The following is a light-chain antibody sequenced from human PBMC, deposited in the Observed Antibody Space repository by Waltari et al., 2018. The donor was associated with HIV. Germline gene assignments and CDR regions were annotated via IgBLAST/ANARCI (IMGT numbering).Light chain of an antibody. CDR3: SSYTSTSTQV. Sequence: QSALTQPASVSGSPGQSITISCSGTSSDVGGSNYVSWYQQHPGKAPKLMIYEFTNRPSGVSNRFSGSKSGNTASLTISGLQPEDEADYYCSSYTSTSTQVFGTGTTVTVL. CDR1: SSDVGGSNY. J-gene: IGLJ1*01. V-gene: IGLV2-14*01. CDR2: EFT.